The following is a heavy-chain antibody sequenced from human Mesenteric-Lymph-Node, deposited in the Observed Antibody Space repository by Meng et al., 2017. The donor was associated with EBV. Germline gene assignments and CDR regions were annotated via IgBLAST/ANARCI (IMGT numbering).Heavy chain of an antibody. Sequence: GPVVKVGVEVEKAGSSVKVSCKAFGGAFSTYAISWVRQAPGQGLEWMGVINPNGGGTTYAQKFQGRVTMTRDTSTSTFYMDVSSLRSEDTAVYYCAKDGSDLSGSYWGYSDYWGQGTLVTVSS. CDR2: INPNGGGT. V-gene: IGHV1-46*01. D-gene: IGHD3-10*01. CDR3: AKDGSDLSGSYWGYSDY. J-gene: IGHJ4*02. CDR1: GGAFSTYA.